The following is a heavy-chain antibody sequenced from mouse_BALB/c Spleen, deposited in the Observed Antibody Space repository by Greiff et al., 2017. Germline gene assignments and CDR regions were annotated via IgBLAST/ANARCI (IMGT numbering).Heavy chain of an antibody. CDR3: AREEESGSSVFDY. J-gene: IGHJ2*01. CDR2: ISYDGSN. D-gene: IGHD1-1*01. V-gene: IGHV3-6*02. CDR1: GYSITSGYY. Sequence: DVQLVESGPGLVKPSQSLSLTCSVTGYSITSGYYWNWIRQFPGNKLEWMGYISYDGSNNYNPSLKNRISITRDTSKNQCFLKLNSMTTEDTATYYSAREEESGSSVFDYWGQGTTLTVSS.